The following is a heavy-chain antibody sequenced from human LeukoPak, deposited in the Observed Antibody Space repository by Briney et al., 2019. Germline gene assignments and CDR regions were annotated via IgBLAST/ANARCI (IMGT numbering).Heavy chain of an antibody. V-gene: IGHV3-23*01. J-gene: IGHJ6*03. CDR3: AKAGRFTYYYYMDV. Sequence: PGGSLRLSCAASGFTFSSYAMNWVRQAPGKGLEWVSAISGSGGSTYYADSVKGRFTISRDNSMNTLYLQMNSLRAEDTAVYYCAKAGRFTYYYYMDVWGKGTTVTV. D-gene: IGHD3-10*01. CDR2: ISGSGGST. CDR1: GFTFSSYA.